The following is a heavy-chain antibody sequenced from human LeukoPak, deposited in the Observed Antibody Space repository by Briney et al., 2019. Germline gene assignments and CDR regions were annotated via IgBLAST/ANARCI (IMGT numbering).Heavy chain of an antibody. D-gene: IGHD1-1*01. J-gene: IGHJ4*02. CDR3: ARSAEAGSLDY. CDR1: GFTFSRFG. Sequence: GGSLRLSCAASGFTFSRFGMHWVRQAPGKGLXWVAVIWYERNSNYYADSVKGRFTISRDNSKNTVYLQMNSLRVEDTAVYFCARSAEAGSLDYWGQGALVTVSS. V-gene: IGHV3-33*01. CDR2: IWYERNSN.